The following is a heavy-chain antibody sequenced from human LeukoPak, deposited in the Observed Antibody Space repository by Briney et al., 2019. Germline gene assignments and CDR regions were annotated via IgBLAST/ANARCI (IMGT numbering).Heavy chain of an antibody. Sequence: SETLSLTCTVSGASINSSGYYWSWIRQHPVKGLEWIGYIFYNGNTYYNPSVKSRVTISGDTSKNRFSLNLSSVTAADTAVYYCARAPLSSSWNYYYGMDVWGQGTTVTVSS. CDR2: IFYNGNT. CDR1: GASINSSGYY. V-gene: IGHV4-31*03. CDR3: ARAPLSSSWNYYYGMDV. D-gene: IGHD6-13*01. J-gene: IGHJ6*02.